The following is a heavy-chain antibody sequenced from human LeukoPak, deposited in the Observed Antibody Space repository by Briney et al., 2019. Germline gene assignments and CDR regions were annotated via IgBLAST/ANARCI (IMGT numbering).Heavy chain of an antibody. CDR2: IWYHGNNE. D-gene: IGHD4/OR15-4a*01. CDR3: AKDGVGSNDYHAFDK. J-gene: IGHJ3*02. V-gene: IGHV3-30*02. Sequence: TGGSLRLSCAASGFTFSDNYMSWIRQAPGKGLEWVAMIWYHGNNEYYADSMKGRFTISRDNSKNTLYLQMNSLRPEDTAVYYCAKDGVGSNDYHAFDKWGQGTVVTVAS. CDR1: GFTFSDNY.